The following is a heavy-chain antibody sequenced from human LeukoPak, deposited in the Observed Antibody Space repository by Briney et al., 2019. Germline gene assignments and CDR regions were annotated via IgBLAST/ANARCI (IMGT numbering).Heavy chain of an antibody. Sequence: PGGSLRLSCAAPGFTFSSYWMHWVRHAPGKGLVWVSRINSEGSSTSYADCVNGRFTISRDNAKNTLYLQMNSLRAEDTAVYYCARDKGIAVAYDYWGQGTLVTVSS. CDR3: ARDKGIAVAYDY. CDR1: GFTFSSYW. V-gene: IGHV3-74*01. D-gene: IGHD6-19*01. J-gene: IGHJ4*02. CDR2: INSEGSST.